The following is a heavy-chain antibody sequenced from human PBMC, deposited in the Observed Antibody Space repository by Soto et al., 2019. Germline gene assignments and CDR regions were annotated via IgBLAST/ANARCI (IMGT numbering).Heavy chain of an antibody. CDR3: ARVYYYDTNGYYYP. J-gene: IGHJ4*02. CDR2: ISPYNGNT. CDR1: GYTFNMYG. V-gene: IGHV1-18*01. D-gene: IGHD3-22*01. Sequence: ASVKVSCKASGYTFNMYGISWVRQAPGQGLEWMGWISPYNGNTDYAQKFQGRVTMTTDTSTSTVYMELRSLRSDDTAVYYCARVYYYDTNGYYYPWGQGTLVTVSS.